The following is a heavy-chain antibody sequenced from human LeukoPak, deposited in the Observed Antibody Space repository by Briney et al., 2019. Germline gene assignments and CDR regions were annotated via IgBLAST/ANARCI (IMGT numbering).Heavy chain of an antibody. D-gene: IGHD5-24*01. CDR1: GGSISSYY. CDR2: IYYSGST. V-gene: IGHV4-59*01. Sequence: PSETLSLTCTVSGGSISSYYWSWIRQPPGKGLEWIGYIYYSGSTNYNPSLNSRVTISLDTSKNQFSLTLSSVTTADTAVYYCARKGGWLQNHFDYWGQGTLVTVSS. J-gene: IGHJ4*02. CDR3: ARKGGWLQNHFDY.